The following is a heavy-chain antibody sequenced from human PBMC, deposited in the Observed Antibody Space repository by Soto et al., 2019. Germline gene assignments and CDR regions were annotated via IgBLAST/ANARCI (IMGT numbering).Heavy chain of an antibody. V-gene: IGHV3-23*01. J-gene: IGHJ6*02. D-gene: IGHD3-22*01. CDR2: ISGSGGST. Sequence: PGGSLTLSCAASGFPFSSYSMSWVRQAPGKGLEWVASISGSGGSTYYADCVKGRFTISRDNSKNTLYLQMNSLRAEDTAVYYCAKCQADIVVVIDPWYYYGMDVLGQGTTVTVSS. CDR3: AKCQADIVVVIDPWYYYGMDV. CDR1: GFPFSSYS.